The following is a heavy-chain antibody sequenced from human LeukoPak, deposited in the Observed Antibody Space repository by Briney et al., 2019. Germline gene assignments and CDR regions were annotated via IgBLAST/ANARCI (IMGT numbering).Heavy chain of an antibody. CDR1: GGSISIYY. D-gene: IGHD3/OR15-3a*01. CDR2: IYNSGST. V-gene: IGHV4-59*01. CDR3: VRDRGLTY. J-gene: IGHJ4*02. Sequence: AETLSLTCTVSGGSISIYYWSWIRQPPGRGLEWIGYIYNSGSTTYNPSLKSRVTISADTSKNQFFLKLSSVTAADTAVYYCVRDRGLTYWGQGILVTVSS.